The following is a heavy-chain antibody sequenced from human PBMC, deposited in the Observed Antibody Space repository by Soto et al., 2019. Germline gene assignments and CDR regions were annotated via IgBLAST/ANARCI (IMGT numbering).Heavy chain of an antibody. CDR3: ARGSCSGVSCYSFHFDY. CDR2: INAANGNT. D-gene: IGHD2-15*01. Sequence: QVQLVQSGAAVKKPGASVNVSCKASGYTFTSYAMHWVRQAPGQRLEWMGWINAANGNTIYSQKLQGRVTITRDTSASTAYIELSSLRSEDTAVYYCARGSCSGVSCYSFHFDYWGHGTLVTVSS. V-gene: IGHV1-3*01. CDR1: GYTFTSYA. J-gene: IGHJ4*01.